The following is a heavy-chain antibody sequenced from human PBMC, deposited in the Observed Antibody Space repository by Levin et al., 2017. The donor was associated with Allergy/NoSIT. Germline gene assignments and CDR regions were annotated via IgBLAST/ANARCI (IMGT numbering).Heavy chain of an antibody. V-gene: IGHV5-10-1*01. D-gene: IGHD2-21*01. Sequence: GESLKISCKGSGYSFTSYWISWVRQMPGKGLEWMGRIDPSDSYTNYSPSFQGHVTISTDKSFSTAYLQWSSLKASDTAMYYCARLVSSDSYDDYMDVWGKGTTVTVSS. J-gene: IGHJ6*03. CDR1: GYSFTSYW. CDR2: IDPSDSYT. CDR3: ARLVSSDSYDDYMDV.